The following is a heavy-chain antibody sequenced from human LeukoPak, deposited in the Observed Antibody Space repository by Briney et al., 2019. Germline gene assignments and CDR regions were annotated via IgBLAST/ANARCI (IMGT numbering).Heavy chain of an antibody. J-gene: IGHJ5*02. Sequence: GGSLRLSCAASGFTFSSYAMSWVRQAPGKGLEWVSAISGSGGSTYYADSVKGRFTISRDNSKNTLYLQMNSLRAEDTAVYYCAKDQGLPYYDFWSGYLNWFDPWGQGTLVTVSS. D-gene: IGHD3-3*01. CDR1: GFTFSSYA. CDR2: ISGSGGST. CDR3: AKDQGLPYYDFWSGYLNWFDP. V-gene: IGHV3-23*01.